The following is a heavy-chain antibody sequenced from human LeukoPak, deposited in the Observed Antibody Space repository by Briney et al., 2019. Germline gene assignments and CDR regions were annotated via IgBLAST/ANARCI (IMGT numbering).Heavy chain of an antibody. J-gene: IGHJ4*02. Sequence: ADSVKGRFTISRHTSKNTLSLQMNSLRAEDTAVYYCAKDQTFDYWGQGTLVTVSS. V-gene: IGHV3-30*14. CDR3: AKDQTFDY.